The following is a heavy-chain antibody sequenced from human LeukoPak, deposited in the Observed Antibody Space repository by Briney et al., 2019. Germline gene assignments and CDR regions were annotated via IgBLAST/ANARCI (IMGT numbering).Heavy chain of an antibody. J-gene: IGHJ4*02. V-gene: IGHV3-48*03. CDR3: ARDMGVIFSVFDY. D-gene: IGHD3-10*01. Sequence: GGSLRLSCAASGFIFSSHEMHWVRQAPGKGVEGVSHITSSGATIYYADSVKGRFTISRDNAKSSLYLQMNGLRAEDTAVYYCARDMGVIFSVFDYWGQGTLVTVSS. CDR1: GFIFSSHE. CDR2: ITSSGATI.